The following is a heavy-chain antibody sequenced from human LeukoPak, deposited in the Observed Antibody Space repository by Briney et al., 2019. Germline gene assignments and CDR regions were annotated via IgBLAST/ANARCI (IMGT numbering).Heavy chain of an antibody. CDR2: TSYDGTYK. Sequence: PGGSLRLSCAASGFTFSSYGLHWVRQPPGRGLERVALTSYDGTYKYYADSVKGRFTVSRDNSKSTLYLQMNSLRPEDTAVYYCARDRFDYWGQGTLVTVSS. CDR1: GFTFSSYG. CDR3: ARDRFDY. V-gene: IGHV3-30*03. J-gene: IGHJ4*02.